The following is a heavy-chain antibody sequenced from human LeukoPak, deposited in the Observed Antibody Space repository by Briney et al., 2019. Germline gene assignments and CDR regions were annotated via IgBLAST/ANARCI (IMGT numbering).Heavy chain of an antibody. J-gene: IGHJ4*02. CDR3: AKDYYYDSSGYFEY. V-gene: IGHV3-9*01. CDR2: ISWKSGSI. CDR1: GFTFDDYA. D-gene: IGHD3-22*01. Sequence: GGSLRLSCAASGFTFDDYAMHWVRQAPGKGLEWVSGISWKSGSIGYADSVRGRFTISRDNAKNSLYLQMNSLRAEDTALYYCAKDYYYDSSGYFEYWGQGTLVTVSS.